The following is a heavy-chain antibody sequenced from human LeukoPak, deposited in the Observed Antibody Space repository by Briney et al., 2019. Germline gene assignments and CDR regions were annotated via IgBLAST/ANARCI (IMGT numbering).Heavy chain of an antibody. CDR3: VRGDFDF. CDR2: LNHCGGDK. CDR1: GFTFTTYW. Sequence: GGSLRLSCATSGFTFTTYWMSWVRQASGKGLEWVATLNHCGGDKYYVDSVKGRFTISRDNAKSSLYLQMNSLRAEDTAVYYCVRGDFDFWGQGTLVTVSS. J-gene: IGHJ4*02. V-gene: IGHV3-7*04.